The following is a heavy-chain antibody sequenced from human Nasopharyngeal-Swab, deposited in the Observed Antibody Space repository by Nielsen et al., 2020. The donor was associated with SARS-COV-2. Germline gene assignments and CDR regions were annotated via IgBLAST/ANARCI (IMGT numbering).Heavy chain of an antibody. CDR2: IIPIFGTA. CDR3: ARDPTYDFWSGYYGGNWFDP. J-gene: IGHJ5*02. Sequence: WVRQAPGQGLEWMGGIIPIFGTANYAQKFQGRVTITADKSTSTAYMELSSLRSEDTAVYYCARDPTYDFWSGYYGGNWFDPWGQGTLVTVSS. V-gene: IGHV1-69*06. D-gene: IGHD3-3*01.